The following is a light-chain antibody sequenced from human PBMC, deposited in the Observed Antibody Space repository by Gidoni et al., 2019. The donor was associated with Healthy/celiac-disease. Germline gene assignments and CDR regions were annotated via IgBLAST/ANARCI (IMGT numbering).Light chain of an antibody. Sequence: DIQMTQSPPSLSASVGDRVTITCRASQSISSYLNWYQQKPGQAPKLLIYAASSLQSGVPSRFSGSGSGTDFTLTISSLQPEDFATYYCQQSYSTPFTFGPGTKVDIK. V-gene: IGKV1-39*01. CDR1: QSISSY. CDR2: AAS. J-gene: IGKJ3*01. CDR3: QQSYSTPFT.